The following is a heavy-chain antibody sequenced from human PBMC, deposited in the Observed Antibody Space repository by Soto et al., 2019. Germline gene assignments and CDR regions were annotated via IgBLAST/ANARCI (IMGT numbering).Heavy chain of an antibody. CDR2: INSDGSST. CDR1: GFTFSSYW. CDR3: ARAYYYGSGSPAYYYGMDV. Sequence: EVQLVESGGGLVQPGGSLRLSCAASGFTFSSYWMHWVRQAPGKGLVWVSRINSDGSSTSYADSVKGRFTISRDNAKNTLYQQMNSLRAEATAVYYCARAYYYGSGSPAYYYGMDVWGQGTTVPVSS. D-gene: IGHD3-10*01. J-gene: IGHJ6*02. V-gene: IGHV3-74*01.